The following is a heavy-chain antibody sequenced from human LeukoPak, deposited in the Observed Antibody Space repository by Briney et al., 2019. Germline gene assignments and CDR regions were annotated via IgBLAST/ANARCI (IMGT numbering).Heavy chain of an antibody. J-gene: IGHJ4*02. CDR2: ISEDGSST. CDR1: GFTFSSYW. Sequence: GGSLRLSCEASGFTFSSYWMLWVRQTPAKGLVWVSRISEDGSSTSYADCVKGRFTISRDSSKNTLFLQMNRLRPEDAAVYYCAKAPVTTCRGAYCYPFDYWGQGTLVTVSS. D-gene: IGHD2-21*01. CDR3: AKAPVTTCRGAYCYPFDY. V-gene: IGHV3-74*01.